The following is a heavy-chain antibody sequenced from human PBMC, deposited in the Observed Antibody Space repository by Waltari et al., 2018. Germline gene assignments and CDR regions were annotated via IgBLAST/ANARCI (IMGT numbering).Heavy chain of an antibody. D-gene: IGHD2-2*01. CDR3: AAGIVVPAAMGWYYYYGMDV. CDR2: IVVGSGNT. V-gene: IGHV1-58*01. Sequence: QMQLVQSGPEVKKPGTSVKVSCKASGFTFTSSAVQWVRQARGQRLEWIGWIVVGSGNTNYAQKFQERVTITRDMSTSTAYMELSSLRSEDTAVYYCAAGIVVPAAMGWYYYYGMDVWGQGTTVTVSS. CDR1: GFTFTSSA. J-gene: IGHJ6*02.